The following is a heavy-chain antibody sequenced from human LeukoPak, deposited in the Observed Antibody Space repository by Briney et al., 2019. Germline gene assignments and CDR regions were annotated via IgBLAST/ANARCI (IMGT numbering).Heavy chain of an antibody. J-gene: IGHJ6*03. CDR1: GGSISSYY. CDR3: ARHVTIFDYMDV. CDR2: IYTSGST. Sequence: SETLSLTCTVSGGSISSYYGRWIRQPPGKGLEWIGYIYTSGSTNYNPSLKSRVTISVDTSKNQFSLKLSSVTAADTAVYYCARHVTIFDYMDVWGKGSTVTVSS. V-gene: IGHV4-4*09. D-gene: IGHD3-3*01.